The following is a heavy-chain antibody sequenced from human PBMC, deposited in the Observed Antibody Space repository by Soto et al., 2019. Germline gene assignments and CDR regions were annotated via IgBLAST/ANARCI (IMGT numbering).Heavy chain of an antibody. D-gene: IGHD3-10*01. J-gene: IGHJ6*02. CDR1: GFTFSSYG. CDR3: AKDFKVSGSYYGSLNYYSGMDV. CDR2: ISYDGSLK. Sequence: PGGSLRLSCAASGFTFSSYGMHWVRQAPGKGLEWVAFISYDGSLKYYADSVKGRFTISRDNSKSALYLQMNSLRPEDTAVYYRAKDFKVSGSYYGSLNYYSGMDVWGQGTTVTVSS. V-gene: IGHV3-30*18.